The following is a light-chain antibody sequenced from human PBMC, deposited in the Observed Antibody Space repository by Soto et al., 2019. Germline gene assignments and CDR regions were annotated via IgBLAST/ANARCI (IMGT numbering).Light chain of an antibody. CDR2: DDS. CDR3: QVWDPGLDHRGV. J-gene: IGLJ3*02. CDR1: NIGSKS. Sequence: SYELAQAPSVSVALGQTARITCGGDNIGSKSVHWYQQKPGQAPVLVIYDDSDRPSGIPERFSGSNSGTTATLTISRVEAGDEADFYCQVWDPGLDHRGVFGGGTKLTVL. V-gene: IGLV3-21*02.